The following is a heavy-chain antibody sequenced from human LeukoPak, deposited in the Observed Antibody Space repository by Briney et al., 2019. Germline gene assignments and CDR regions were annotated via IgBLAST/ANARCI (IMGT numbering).Heavy chain of an antibody. CDR3: ARQVFSCYVFPD. CDR1: GYAFTDYY. CDR2: INPNSGGT. J-gene: IGHJ4*02. V-gene: IGHV1-2*02. Sequence: ASVKVPCKASGYAFTDYYMFWVRQAPGQGLESMGWINPNSGGTNYAQKFQGRVTMTRDTSMSTAYMELSRLTSDDTAVYYCARQVFSCYVFPDSGERALVTVSS. D-gene: IGHD2-2*01.